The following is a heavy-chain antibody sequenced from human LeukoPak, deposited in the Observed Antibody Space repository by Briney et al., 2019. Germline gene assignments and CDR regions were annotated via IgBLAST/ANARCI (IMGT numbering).Heavy chain of an antibody. Sequence: SETLSLTCAVYGGSFSGYYWNWIRQPLGKGLEWIGEINHFGRTKYNPSLKSRVTISGDTSKNQFSLKINSLTAADTAVYYCARSYRAHQTFYSSHFFDYWGRGTLVTVSS. CDR3: ARSYRAHQTFYSSHFFDY. CDR1: GGSFSGYY. V-gene: IGHV4-34*01. D-gene: IGHD5-18*01. J-gene: IGHJ4*02. CDR2: INHFGRT.